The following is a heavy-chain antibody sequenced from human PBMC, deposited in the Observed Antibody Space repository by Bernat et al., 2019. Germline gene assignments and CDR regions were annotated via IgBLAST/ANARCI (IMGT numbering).Heavy chain of an antibody. J-gene: IGHJ6*04. Sequence: QVQLVQSGAEVKKPGASVKVSCKASGYTFASYGISWVRQAPGQGLEWMGWISTYNGNTNYGQKLQGRVTMTTDTSTSTAYMELRSLRSDDTAVYYCARDRMYYCGSGTYSLDVWGEGTTVTVSS. V-gene: IGHV1-18*04. CDR2: ISTYNGNT. D-gene: IGHD3-10*01. CDR3: ARDRMYYCGSGTYSLDV. CDR1: GYTFASYG.